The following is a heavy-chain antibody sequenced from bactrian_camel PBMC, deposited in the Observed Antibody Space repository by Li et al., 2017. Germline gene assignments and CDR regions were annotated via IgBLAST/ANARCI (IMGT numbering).Heavy chain of an antibody. CDR1: GLTGSSYY. Sequence: HVQLVESGGGLVQPGGSLRLSCVASGLTGSSYYMSWVRQVPGKGLEWVSSVYSDGSVTTYTDSVKGRFTGSRDNAKNTVYLQMNSLKPEDTAVYYCVVVVNGARGQGTQVTVS. J-gene: IGHJ4*01. D-gene: IGHD2*01. CDR2: VYSDGSVT. V-gene: IGHV3S5*01. CDR3: VVVVNGA.